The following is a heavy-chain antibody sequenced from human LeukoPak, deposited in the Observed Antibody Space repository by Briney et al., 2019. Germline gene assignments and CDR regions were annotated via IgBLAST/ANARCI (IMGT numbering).Heavy chain of an antibody. CDR2: IYYSGST. D-gene: IGHD3-3*01. V-gene: IGHV4-59*01. J-gene: IGHJ5*02. Sequence: KSSETLSLTCTVSGGSISSYYWSWIRQPPGKGLEWIGYIYYSGSTNYNPTLKSRVTISVDTSKNQFSLKLSSVTAADTAVYYCARNYDRNWFDPWGQGTLVTVSS. CDR1: GGSISSYY. CDR3: ARNYDRNWFDP.